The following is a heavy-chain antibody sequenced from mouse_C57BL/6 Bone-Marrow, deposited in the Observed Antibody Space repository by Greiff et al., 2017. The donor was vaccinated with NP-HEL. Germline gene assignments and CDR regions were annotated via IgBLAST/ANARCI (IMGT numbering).Heavy chain of an antibody. V-gene: IGHV1-80*01. CDR1: GYAFSSYW. Sequence: SGAELVKPGASVKISCKASGYAFSSYWMNWVKQRPGKGLEWIGQIYPGDGDTNYNGKFKGKATLTADKSSSTAYMQLSSLTSEDSAVYFCANLYYPTWYFDVWGTGTTVTVSS. CDR2: IYPGDGDT. J-gene: IGHJ1*03. D-gene: IGHD2-1*01. CDR3: ANLYYPTWYFDV.